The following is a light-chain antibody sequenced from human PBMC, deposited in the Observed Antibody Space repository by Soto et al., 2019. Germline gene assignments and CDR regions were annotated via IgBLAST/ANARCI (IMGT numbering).Light chain of an antibody. CDR2: AAS. CDR1: QVISTS. J-gene: IGKJ1*01. V-gene: IGKV1-5*01. CDR3: QQYNSYST. Sequence: DIEMSHSPSRLSPYVGDRVTTTCRASQVISTSLAWYQVKPGKAAKLLIYAASTLESGVPSRFSATVSGTEFTLTISSLQPDDFATYYCQQYNSYSTFGQGTKVDIK.